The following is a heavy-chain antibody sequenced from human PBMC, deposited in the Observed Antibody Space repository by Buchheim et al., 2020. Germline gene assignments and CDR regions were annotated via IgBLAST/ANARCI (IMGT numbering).Heavy chain of an antibody. V-gene: IGHV1-3*01. Sequence: QVQLVQSGAEVKKPGASVKVSCKSSGYTFTNYAIHWVRQAPGQGLECMGWINGGNGKIRYSQKFQDRLTTTKDTSAATVSMELSSLTSEDTAVYYCARDWMTSGFDNWGQGTL. CDR3: ARDWMTSGFDN. J-gene: IGHJ4*02. CDR2: INGGNGKI. CDR1: GYTFTNYA. D-gene: IGHD4-17*01.